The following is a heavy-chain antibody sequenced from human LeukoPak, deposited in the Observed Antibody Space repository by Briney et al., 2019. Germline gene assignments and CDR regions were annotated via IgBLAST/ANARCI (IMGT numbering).Heavy chain of an antibody. CDR1: GGSFSGYY. CDR2: INHSGST. D-gene: IGHD3-3*01. CDR3: ARSMVVAHLYDFWSGYSDY. Sequence: SETLALTCAVYGGSFSGYYWSWIRQPPGKGLEWIGEINHSGSTNYNPSLKSRVTISVDTSKNQFSLKPSSVTAADTAVYYCARSMVVAHLYDFWSGYSDYWGQGTLVTVSS. J-gene: IGHJ4*02. V-gene: IGHV4-34*01.